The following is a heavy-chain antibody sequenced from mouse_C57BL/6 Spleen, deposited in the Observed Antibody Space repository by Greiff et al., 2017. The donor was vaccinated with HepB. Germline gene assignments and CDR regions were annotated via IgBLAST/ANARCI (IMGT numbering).Heavy chain of an antibody. Sequence: VQLQQSGPELVKPGASVKIPCKASGYTFTDYNMDWVKQSHGKSLEWIGDINPNNGGTIYNQKFKGKATLTVDKSSSTAYMELRSLTSEDTAVYYCARRKFSHYYGSSLDYWGQGTTLTVSS. CDR1: GYTFTDYN. CDR2: INPNNGGT. V-gene: IGHV1-18*01. CDR3: ARRKFSHYYGSSLDY. D-gene: IGHD1-1*01. J-gene: IGHJ2*01.